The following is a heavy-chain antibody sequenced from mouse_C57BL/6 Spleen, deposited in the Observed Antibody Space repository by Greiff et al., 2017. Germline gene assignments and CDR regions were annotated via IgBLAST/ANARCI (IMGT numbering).Heavy chain of an antibody. D-gene: IGHD1-1*01. CDR1: GYTFTSYW. CDR2: IDPSDSYT. J-gene: IGHJ3*01. V-gene: IGHV1-59*01. CDR3: ARSGGSSSCAY. Sequence: VQLQQSGAELVRPGTSVKLSCKASGYTFTSYWMHWVKQRPGQGLEWIGVIDPSDSYTNYNQKFKGKATLTVDTSSSTAYMQLSSLTSEDSAVYYCARSGGSSSCAYWGQGTLVTVSA.